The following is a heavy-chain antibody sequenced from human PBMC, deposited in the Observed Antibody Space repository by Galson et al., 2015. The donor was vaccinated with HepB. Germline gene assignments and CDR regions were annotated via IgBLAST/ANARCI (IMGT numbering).Heavy chain of an antibody. CDR1: GGTFSSYA. Sequence: SVKVSCKASGGTFSSYAISWVRQAPGQGLEWMGRIIPILGIANYAQKFQGRVTITADKSTSTAYMELSSLRSEDTAVYYCARDRYGLKDWGSSWTRDLDYWGQGTLVTVSS. D-gene: IGHD6-13*01. CDR2: IIPILGIA. J-gene: IGHJ4*02. CDR3: ARDRYGLKDWGSSWTRDLDY. V-gene: IGHV1-69*04.